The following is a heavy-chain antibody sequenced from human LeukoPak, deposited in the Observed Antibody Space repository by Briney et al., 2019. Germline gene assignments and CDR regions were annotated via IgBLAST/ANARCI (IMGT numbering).Heavy chain of an antibody. Sequence: SVKVSCRASGGTFSSYAISWVRQAPGQGLEWMGRIIPIFGTANYAQKFQGRVTITTDESTSTAYMELSSLRSEDTAVYYCARRGYYGSGKIDWGQGTLVTVSS. CDR2: IIPIFGTA. CDR3: ARRGYYGSGKID. V-gene: IGHV1-69*05. CDR1: GGTFSSYA. D-gene: IGHD3-10*01. J-gene: IGHJ4*02.